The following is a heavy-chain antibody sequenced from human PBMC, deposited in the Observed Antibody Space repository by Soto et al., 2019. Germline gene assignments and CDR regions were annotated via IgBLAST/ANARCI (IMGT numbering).Heavy chain of an antibody. Sequence: GGSLRLSCAASGFTFSSYCMSWVRQAPGKGLEWVSAISGSGGSTYYADSVKGRFTISRDNSKNTLYLQMNSLRAEDTAVYYCAKGPHIVVVPGATYFDYWGQGTLVTVSS. J-gene: IGHJ4*02. D-gene: IGHD2-2*01. CDR2: ISGSGGST. CDR3: AKGPHIVVVPGATYFDY. CDR1: GFTFSSYC. V-gene: IGHV3-23*01.